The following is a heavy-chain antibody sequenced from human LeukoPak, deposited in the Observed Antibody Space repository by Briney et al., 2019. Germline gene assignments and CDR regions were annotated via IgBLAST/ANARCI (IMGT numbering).Heavy chain of an antibody. Sequence: GRSLRLSCAASGFTFSAYSMTWVRQAPGKGLEWVSYISGSSTTIYYADSVKGRFTISRDNAKNSLYLQMNSLRDEDTAVYYCARDRNYNDYWGQGTLVTVSS. CDR1: GFTFSAYS. CDR2: ISGSSTTI. CDR3: ARDRNYNDY. J-gene: IGHJ4*02. V-gene: IGHV3-48*02.